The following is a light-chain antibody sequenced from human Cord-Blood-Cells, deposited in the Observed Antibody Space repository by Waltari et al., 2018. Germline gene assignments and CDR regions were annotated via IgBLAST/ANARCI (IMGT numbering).Light chain of an antibody. CDR2: AAS. V-gene: IGKV1-39*01. Sequence: DIQMTQSPSSLSASVGVRVTLTCRASQSISSYLNWYQQKPGKAPKLLIDAASSLQGGVPSKFSGSGSGTDFTLTISSLQPEDFATYYCQQSYSTPFTFGPGTKVDIK. J-gene: IGKJ3*01. CDR3: QQSYSTPFT. CDR1: QSISSY.